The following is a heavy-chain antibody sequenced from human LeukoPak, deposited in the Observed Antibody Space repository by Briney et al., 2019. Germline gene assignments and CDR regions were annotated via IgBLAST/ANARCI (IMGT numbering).Heavy chain of an antibody. CDR3: AKDRRGGSYYAATLDI. CDR1: GGSFSGYY. CDR2: INHSGST. J-gene: IGHJ3*02. D-gene: IGHD1-26*01. V-gene: IGHV4-34*01. Sequence: SETLSLTCAVYGGSFSGYYWSWIRQPPGKGLEWIGEINHSGSTNYNPSLKSRVTISVDTSKNQFSLKLSSVTAADTAVYYCAKDRRGGSYYAATLDIWGQGTMVTVSS.